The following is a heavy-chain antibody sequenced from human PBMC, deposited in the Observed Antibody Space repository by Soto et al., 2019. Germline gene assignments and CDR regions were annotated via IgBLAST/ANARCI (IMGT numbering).Heavy chain of an antibody. V-gene: IGHV3-33*01. CDR1: GFRFNSYG. CDR2: IWFDGSNQ. J-gene: IGHJ4*02. Sequence: QVQLVESGVGVVQAGRSLRLSCAASGFRFNSYGMHWVRQPPGKGLEWVAIIWFDGSNQVYADSVKGRFTISRDDSKNTVYLQMNSLRAEDTAVYYCTRANTSPFDIWGQGTLVTVSS. CDR3: TRANTSPFDI.